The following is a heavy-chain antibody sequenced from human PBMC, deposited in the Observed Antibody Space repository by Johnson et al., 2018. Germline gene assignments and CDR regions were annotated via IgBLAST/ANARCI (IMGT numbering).Heavy chain of an antibody. Sequence: VQLVETGGGVVQXGRSLRLXCAASGFTFSSYAIHWVRQAPGKGLEWVAVISYDGRNIYYAEAVKGRFTISRDNSKNTAYLQMNSLRAEDTALYYCAKDSSSFFSYYYMDVWGEGTTVTVSS. CDR3: AKDSSSFFSYYYMDV. D-gene: IGHD2-2*01. CDR1: GFTFSSYA. J-gene: IGHJ6*03. V-gene: IGHV3-30*18. CDR2: ISYDGRNI.